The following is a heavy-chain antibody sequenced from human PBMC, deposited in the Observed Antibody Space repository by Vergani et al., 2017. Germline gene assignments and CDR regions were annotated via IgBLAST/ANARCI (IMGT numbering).Heavy chain of an antibody. J-gene: IGHJ4*02. CDR1: GGTFSSYA. V-gene: IGHV1-69*05. D-gene: IGHD3-22*01. CDR2: IIAIFGTA. CDR3: TRGRYYDSMGDWEY. Sequence: QVQLVQSGAEVKKPGSSVKVSCKASGGTFSSYAISWVRQPPGQGLEWMGRIIAIFGTANYAQKFQGRVTMTSDTSTSTVYMELSSLRSEDTAVYYCTRGRYYDSMGDWEYWGQGTLVTVSS.